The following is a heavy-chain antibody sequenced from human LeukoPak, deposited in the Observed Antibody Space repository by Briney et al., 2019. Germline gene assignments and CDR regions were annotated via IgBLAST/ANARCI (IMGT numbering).Heavy chain of an antibody. V-gene: IGHV1-69*06. CDR1: GGTFSSYA. Sequence: ASVKVSCKASGGTFSSYAISWVRQAPGQGLEWMGGIIPIFGTANYAQKFQGRVTITADKSTSTAYMELSSLRSGDTAVYYCARARYDILTGYYNGYYFDYWGQGTLVTVSS. J-gene: IGHJ4*02. D-gene: IGHD3-9*01. CDR3: ARARYDILTGYYNGYYFDY. CDR2: IIPIFGTA.